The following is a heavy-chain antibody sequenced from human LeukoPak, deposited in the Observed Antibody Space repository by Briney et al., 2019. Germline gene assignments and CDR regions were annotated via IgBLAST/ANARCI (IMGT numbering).Heavy chain of an antibody. Sequence: ASVKVSCKASGYTFTGYYMHWVRQAPGQGLEWMGWINPNSGGTNYAQKFQGRVTMTRDTSISTAYMELSRLRSDDTAVYYCARVTMIVVARAHFDIWGQGTMVTVSS. CDR2: INPNSGGT. CDR1: GYTFTGYY. V-gene: IGHV1-2*02. D-gene: IGHD3-22*01. CDR3: ARVTMIVVARAHFDI. J-gene: IGHJ3*02.